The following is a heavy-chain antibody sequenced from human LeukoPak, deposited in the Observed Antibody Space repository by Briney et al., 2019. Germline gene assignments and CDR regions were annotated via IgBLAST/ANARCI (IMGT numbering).Heavy chain of an antibody. V-gene: IGHV4-39*01. D-gene: IGHD3-3*01. Sequence: SETLSLTCTVSGGSISSSSYYWGWIRQPPGKGLEWIGSIYYSGSTYYNPSLKSRVTISVDTSKNQFSLKLSSVTAADTAVYYCARQWSGYPQYFQHWGQGTLVTVSS. CDR2: IYYSGST. CDR1: GGSISSSSYY. CDR3: ARQWSGYPQYFQH. J-gene: IGHJ1*01.